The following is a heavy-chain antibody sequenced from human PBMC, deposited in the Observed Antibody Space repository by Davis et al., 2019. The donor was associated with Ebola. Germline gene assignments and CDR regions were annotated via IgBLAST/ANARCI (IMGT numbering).Heavy chain of an antibody. D-gene: IGHD3-16*01. Sequence: AASVKVSCKASGGTFRSYAISWVRQAPGQGLEWMGGIIPIFGTANYAQKFQGRVTITADKSTSTAYMELSSLRSEDTAVYYCARGTPQGGEFVAPHFDYWGQGTLVTVSS. V-gene: IGHV1-69*06. CDR3: ARGTPQGGEFVAPHFDY. CDR2: IIPIFGTA. CDR1: GGTFRSYA. J-gene: IGHJ4*02.